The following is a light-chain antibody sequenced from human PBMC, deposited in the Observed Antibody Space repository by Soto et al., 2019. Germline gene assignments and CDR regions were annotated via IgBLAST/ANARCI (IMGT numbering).Light chain of an antibody. CDR3: QQRSSWPWT. CDR1: QSVSSY. V-gene: IGKV3-11*01. Sequence: EIVLTQSPATLSLSPGERATLSCRASQSVSSYLAWYQQKPGQAPRLLIYDAANRATGIPARIGGSGSGTDFTLTINSLEPEDFAVYYCQQRSSWPWTFGQGTKVDIK. CDR2: DAA. J-gene: IGKJ1*01.